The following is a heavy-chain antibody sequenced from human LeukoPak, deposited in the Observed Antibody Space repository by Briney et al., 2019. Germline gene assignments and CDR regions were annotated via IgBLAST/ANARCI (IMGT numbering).Heavy chain of an antibody. CDR3: VRDGWFDY. Sequence: PGGSLRLSCSASRFTFSTYWMHWVRQAPGKGRVWVSTINRGGSSTNYADSVKGRFTISSDNAKNTLYLQMNSLRVEATAVYYCVRDGWFDYWGQGTLVTVSS. D-gene: IGHD6-19*01. CDR1: RFTFSTYW. V-gene: IGHV3-74*01. J-gene: IGHJ4*02. CDR2: INRGGSST.